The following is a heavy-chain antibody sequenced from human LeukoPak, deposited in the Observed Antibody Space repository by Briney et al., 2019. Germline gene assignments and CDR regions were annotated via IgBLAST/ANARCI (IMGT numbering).Heavy chain of an antibody. CDR1: GGSINSGSYY. J-gene: IGHJ6*03. CDR3: AREESDWSSLGHYYHYMDV. Sequence: PSETLSLTCTVSGGSINSGSYYWTWIRQPAGKGLEWIGRVYTSGSTNYKPSLRSRVTISLDASKNQLSLRLGSVTAADTAVYYCAREESDWSSLGHYYHYMDVWGKGTTVTISS. CDR2: VYTSGST. V-gene: IGHV4-61*02. D-gene: IGHD3-9*01.